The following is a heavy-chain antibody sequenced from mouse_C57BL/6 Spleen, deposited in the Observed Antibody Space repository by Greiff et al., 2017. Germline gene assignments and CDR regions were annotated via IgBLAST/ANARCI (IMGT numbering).Heavy chain of an antibody. D-gene: IGHD1-1*01. Sequence: QVQLQQSGPELVKPGASVKISCKASGYAFSSSWMNWVKQRPGKGLEWIGRIYPGDGDTNYNGKFKGKATLTADKSSRPAYMQLGSLASEDSAVYCCARGAAVVGGYWDYWGKGTTLTVSS. CDR1: GYAFSSSW. CDR2: IYPGDGDT. V-gene: IGHV1-82*01. J-gene: IGHJ2*01. CDR3: ARGAAVVGGYWDY.